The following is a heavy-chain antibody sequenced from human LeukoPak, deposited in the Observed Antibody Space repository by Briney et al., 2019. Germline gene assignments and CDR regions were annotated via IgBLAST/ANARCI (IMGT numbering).Heavy chain of an antibody. J-gene: IGHJ3*02. Sequence: ASVKVSCKASVYTFTSYGISWVRQAPGQGREWVGLISAYNGNTNYAQKLQGRVTITTDTPTSTAYLELRSLRSDDTAVYYCARGITMVRNHQGGAFDIWGQGTMVTVSS. D-gene: IGHD3-10*01. CDR2: ISAYNGNT. CDR1: VYTFTSYG. CDR3: ARGITMVRNHQGGAFDI. V-gene: IGHV1-18*01.